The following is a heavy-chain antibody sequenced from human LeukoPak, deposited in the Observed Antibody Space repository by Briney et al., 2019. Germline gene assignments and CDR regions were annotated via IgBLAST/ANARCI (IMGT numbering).Heavy chain of an antibody. V-gene: IGHV1-2*02. Sequence: ASVKVSCNASGYTFTGYYMHWVRQAPGQGLEWMGWINPKSGGTNYAQKFQGRVTMTRDTSIRTAYMELSRLRSDDTAVYYCARGYGDYGSGRWFDPWGQGTLVTVSS. CDR2: INPKSGGT. J-gene: IGHJ5*02. CDR3: ARGYGDYGSGRWFDP. CDR1: GYTFTGYY. D-gene: IGHD3-10*01.